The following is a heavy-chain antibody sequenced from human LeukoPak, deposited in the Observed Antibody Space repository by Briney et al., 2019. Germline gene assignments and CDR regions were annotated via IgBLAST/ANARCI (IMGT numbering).Heavy chain of an antibody. J-gene: IGHJ3*02. D-gene: IGHD4-11*01. V-gene: IGHV4-4*02. CDR1: GGSISSSNW. CDR2: IYHSGST. CDR3: GTTVTPDAFDI. Sequence: SETLPLTCAVSGGSISSSNWWSWVRQPPGKGLEWIGEIYHSGSTNYNPSLKSRVTISVDKSENQFSLKLSSVTAADTAVYYCGTTVTPDAFDIWGQGTMVTVSS.